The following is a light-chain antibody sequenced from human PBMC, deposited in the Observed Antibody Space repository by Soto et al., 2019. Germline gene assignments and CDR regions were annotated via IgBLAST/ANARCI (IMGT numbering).Light chain of an antibody. J-gene: IGKJ4*01. Sequence: EIVLTQSPGTLSLSPGERATLSCRTSQSVRSSHLAWYQQKSGQAPRLLIYGASSRATGIPDRFSGSGSGTDFTLTISRLEPEDFAVYHCQQYSTSPLTFGGGTKVEIK. V-gene: IGKV3-20*01. CDR1: QSVRSSH. CDR3: QQYSTSPLT. CDR2: GAS.